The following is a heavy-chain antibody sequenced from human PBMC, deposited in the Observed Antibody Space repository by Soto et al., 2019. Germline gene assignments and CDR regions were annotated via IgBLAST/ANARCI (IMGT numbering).Heavy chain of an antibody. Sequence: LGESLKISCKASGYSFTSYCIGWVRQMPGKGLEWMGIIYPGDSDTIYSPSFQGQVTISADKSISTAYLQWNSLKASDTAMYYCARPPYSASYYYFDQWGQGTPVTVSS. CDR1: GYSFTSYC. J-gene: IGHJ4*02. CDR2: IYPGDSDT. CDR3: ARPPYSASYYYFDQ. D-gene: IGHD1-26*01. V-gene: IGHV5-51*01.